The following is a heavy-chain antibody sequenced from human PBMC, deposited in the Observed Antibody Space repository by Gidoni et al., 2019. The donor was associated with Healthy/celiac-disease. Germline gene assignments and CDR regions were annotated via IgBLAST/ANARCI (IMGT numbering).Heavy chain of an antibody. V-gene: IGHV5-10-1*03. D-gene: IGHD4-4*01. Sequence: EVQLVQSGAEVKKPGESLRISCKGSGYSFTSYWISWVRQMPGKGLEWMGRIDPSDSYTNYSPSFQGHVTISADKSISTAYLQWSSLKASDTAMYYCARGGEGTVTYYYYGMDVWGQGTTVTVSS. CDR2: IDPSDSYT. J-gene: IGHJ6*02. CDR1: GYSFTSYW. CDR3: ARGGEGTVTYYYYGMDV.